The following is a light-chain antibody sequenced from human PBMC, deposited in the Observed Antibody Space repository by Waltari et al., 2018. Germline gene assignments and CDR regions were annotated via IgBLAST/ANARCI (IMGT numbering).Light chain of an antibody. Sequence: QSVLTQPPSASGTPGQRVTIYCSGSSSNIGSSFVCWYQHLPGTAPKLLIYRNDQRPSGVPDRFSGSRSGTSASLAISGLRSEDEADYYCAAWDDSLTVRFGGGTKLTVL. V-gene: IGLV1-47*01. CDR1: SSNIGSSF. CDR2: RND. CDR3: AAWDDSLTVR. J-gene: IGLJ3*02.